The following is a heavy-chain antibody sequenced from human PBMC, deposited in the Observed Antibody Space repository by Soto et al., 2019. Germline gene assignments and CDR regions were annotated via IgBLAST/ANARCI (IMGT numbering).Heavy chain of an antibody. D-gene: IGHD6-13*01. V-gene: IGHV1-2*04. CDR1: GYTFTGYY. Sequence: ASVKVSCKASGYTFTGYYMHWVRQAPGQGLEWMGWINPNSGGTNYAQKFQGWVTMTRDTSISTAYMELSRLRSDVTAVYYCARDKGNPIAAAGTLGYYFDYWGQGTLVTVSS. CDR3: ARDKGNPIAAAGTLGYYFDY. CDR2: INPNSGGT. J-gene: IGHJ4*02.